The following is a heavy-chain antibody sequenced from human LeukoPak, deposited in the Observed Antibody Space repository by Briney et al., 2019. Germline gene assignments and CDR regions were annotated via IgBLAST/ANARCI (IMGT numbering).Heavy chain of an antibody. CDR3: ARAGGGELQDYFVF. Sequence: PGGSLRLSCAASGFTLSSYSMNWVRQATGKGLEWVSSISSSSSYIYYADSVKGRFTISRDNAKNSLYLQMNSLSAEGTAVYYCARAGGGELQDYFVFWGEGTLVTVSS. J-gene: IGHJ4*02. CDR2: ISSSSSYI. V-gene: IGHV3-21*03. CDR1: GFTLSSYS. D-gene: IGHD1-26*01.